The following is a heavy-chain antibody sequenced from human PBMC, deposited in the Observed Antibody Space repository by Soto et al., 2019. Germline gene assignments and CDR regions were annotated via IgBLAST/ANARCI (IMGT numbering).Heavy chain of an antibody. Sequence: WTWIRQHPGKGLEWIGYIYDSGSAFYNPSLKSRVTMSVDTSKNQFSLNLRSVTAADTAVFYCARGKLRPNHYMDVWGKGTAVAVSS. D-gene: IGHD1-7*01. V-gene: IGHV4-31*02. CDR2: IYDSGSA. J-gene: IGHJ6*03. CDR3: ARGKLRPNHYMDV.